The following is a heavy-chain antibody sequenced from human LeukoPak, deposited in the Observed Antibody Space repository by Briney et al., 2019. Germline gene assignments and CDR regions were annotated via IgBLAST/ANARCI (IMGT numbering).Heavy chain of an antibody. Sequence: ASVKVSCKASGYTFTGYYMHWVRQAPGQGLEWMGWINPNSGGTNYAQKFQGRVSLTRNTSISTAYMELSSLRSEDTAVYYCARGAWSPVTTPDYWGQGTLVTVSS. J-gene: IGHJ4*02. CDR1: GYTFTGYY. CDR3: ARGAWSPVTTPDY. D-gene: IGHD4-17*01. CDR2: INPNSGGT. V-gene: IGHV1-2*02.